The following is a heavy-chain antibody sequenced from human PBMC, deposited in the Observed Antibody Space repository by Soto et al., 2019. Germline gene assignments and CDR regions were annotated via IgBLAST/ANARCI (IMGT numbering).Heavy chain of an antibody. CDR1: GFTFSSYA. CDR2: ISGSGGST. CDR3: AKVRGYCSGGSCYFDY. D-gene: IGHD2-15*01. Sequence: PGGSLRLSCAASGFTFSSYAMSWVRQAPGKGLEWVSAISGSGGSTYYADSVKGRFTISRDNSKNTLYLQMNSLRAEDTAVYYYAKVRGYCSGGSCYFDYWGQGTLVTVSS. J-gene: IGHJ4*02. V-gene: IGHV3-23*01.